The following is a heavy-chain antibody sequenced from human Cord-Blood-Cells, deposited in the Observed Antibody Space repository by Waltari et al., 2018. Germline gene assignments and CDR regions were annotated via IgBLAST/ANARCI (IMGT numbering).Heavy chain of an antibody. CDR2: IYSGGST. Sequence: EVQLVESGGGLVQPGGSLRLSCAASGFTVSSNYMSWVRQAPGKGLEWVSVIYSGGSTYYADSVKGRFTIARHNSKNTLYLQMNSLRAEDTAVYYCAGIAAAGNDAFDIWGQGTMVTVSS. J-gene: IGHJ3*02. D-gene: IGHD6-13*01. V-gene: IGHV3-53*04. CDR1: GFTVSSNY. CDR3: AGIAAAGNDAFDI.